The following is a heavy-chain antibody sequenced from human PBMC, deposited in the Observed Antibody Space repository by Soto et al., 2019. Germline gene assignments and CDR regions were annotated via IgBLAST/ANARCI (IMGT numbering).Heavy chain of an antibody. CDR3: AKDVDWRLLGEIDY. CDR2: ISYDGSNK. Sequence: QVQLVESGGGVVQPGRSLRLSCAASGFTFSSYDMHWVRQAPGKGLEWVAIISYDGSNKYYVDSVKGRFTISRDNSKNTLYLQMNSLRAEDTAVYYCAKDVDWRLLGEIDYWGQGTLVTVSS. CDR1: GFTFSSYD. V-gene: IGHV3-30*18. D-gene: IGHD3-3*01. J-gene: IGHJ4*02.